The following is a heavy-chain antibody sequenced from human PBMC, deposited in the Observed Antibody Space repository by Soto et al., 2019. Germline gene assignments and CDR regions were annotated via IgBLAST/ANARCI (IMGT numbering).Heavy chain of an antibody. Sequence: QVQLVQSGAEVKKPGSSVKVSCKASGYTFISYGISWVRQAPGQGLEWMGWISAYNDYTNYAQKLQGRVTMTTDTPSRLAYLEMKSLRSDDTAVYYCAREGYYSGSGSYSPPRYYGMDVWGQVTTVTVSS. D-gene: IGHD3-10*01. CDR2: ISAYNDYT. V-gene: IGHV1-18*01. CDR3: AREGYYSGSGSYSPPRYYGMDV. CDR1: GYTFISYG. J-gene: IGHJ6*02.